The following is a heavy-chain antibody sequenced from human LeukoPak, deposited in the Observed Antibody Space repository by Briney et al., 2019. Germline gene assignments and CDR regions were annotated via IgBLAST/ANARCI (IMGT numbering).Heavy chain of an antibody. CDR3: ARVGRAAAGYDY. CDR2: INSDGTIT. CDR1: GFTFGSYW. Sequence: GGSLRLSCAASGFTFGSYWMHWVRQAPGKGLVWVSHINSDGTITTYADSVKGRFNISRDNAKNRLFLEMNSLRAEDTAVYYCARVGRAAAGYDYWGQGTLVTVSS. V-gene: IGHV3-74*01. D-gene: IGHD6-13*01. J-gene: IGHJ4*02.